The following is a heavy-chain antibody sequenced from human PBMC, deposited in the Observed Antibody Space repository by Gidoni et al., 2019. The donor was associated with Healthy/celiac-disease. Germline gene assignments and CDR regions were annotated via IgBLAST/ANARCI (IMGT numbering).Heavy chain of an antibody. CDR2: IYSGSST. V-gene: IGHV3-53*01. J-gene: IGHJ4*02. CDR1: GFTVSRNY. D-gene: IGHD6-19*01. CDR3: ARDIIAVAGDDY. Sequence: EVQLVESGGGLHQPGGYLRLFCASSGFTVSRNYMLWVRQAPGKGLEWVSVIYSGSSTYYADSVKGRFTISRDKSKNTLYLQMNSLRAEDTAVYYCARDIIAVAGDDYWGQGTLVTVSS.